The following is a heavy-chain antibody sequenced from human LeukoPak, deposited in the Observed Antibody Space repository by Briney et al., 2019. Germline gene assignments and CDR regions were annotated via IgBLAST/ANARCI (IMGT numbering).Heavy chain of an antibody. J-gene: IGHJ3*02. Sequence: ASVKVSCKASGYTFTGYYMHWVRQAPGQGLEWMGGINPNRGSANYAQKFQDRVTMTRDTSISTAYMEPSRLRSDDTAVYYCARVVGGGYYDILTGYCPDAFDIWGQGTMVTVSS. V-gene: IGHV1-2*02. CDR1: GYTFTGYY. CDR3: ARVVGGGYYDILTGYCPDAFDI. D-gene: IGHD3-9*01. CDR2: INPNRGSA.